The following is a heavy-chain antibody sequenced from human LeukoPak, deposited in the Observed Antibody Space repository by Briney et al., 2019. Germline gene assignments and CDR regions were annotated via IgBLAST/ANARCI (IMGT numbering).Heavy chain of an antibody. J-gene: IGHJ4*02. CDR3: AKVRYVGYYFDT. D-gene: IGHD3-9*01. CDR1: GFTFSNYA. Sequence: GGSLRLSCAASGFTFSNYAMNWVRKARGKGLEWVSSISGSGGTTYYADSVKGRFTISRDNSKNTLYLQMNSLRAEDTAVYYCAKVRYVGYYFDTWGQGTLVTVSS. CDR2: ISGSGGTT. V-gene: IGHV3-23*01.